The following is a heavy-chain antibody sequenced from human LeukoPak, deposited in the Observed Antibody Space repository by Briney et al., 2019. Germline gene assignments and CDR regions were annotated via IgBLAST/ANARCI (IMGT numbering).Heavy chain of an antibody. D-gene: IGHD6-6*01. CDR3: AKARYSSSWWVVDY. CDR2: ISGSGGST. J-gene: IGHJ4*02. Sequence: GGSLRLSCAASGFTFSSYAMSWVRQAPGKGLEWVSAISGSGGSTYYADSAKGLFTISRDNSKNMVYLQMNSLRAEDTAVYYCAKARYSSSWWVVDYWGQGTLVTVSS. V-gene: IGHV3-23*01. CDR1: GFTFSSYA.